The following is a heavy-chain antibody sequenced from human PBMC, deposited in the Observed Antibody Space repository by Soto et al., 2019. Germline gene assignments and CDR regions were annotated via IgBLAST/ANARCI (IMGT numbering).Heavy chain of an antibody. Sequence: EVQLLESGGGLVQPGGSLRLSCAASGFTFSSYAMSWVRQAPGKGLEWVSAISGSGGSTYYADSVKGRFTISRDNSKNSRYLQMNSLRAEDTAVYYCAKGWVGGDYDPNWFDPWGQGTLVTVSS. CDR3: AKGWVGGDYDPNWFDP. CDR2: ISGSGGST. J-gene: IGHJ5*02. V-gene: IGHV3-23*01. CDR1: GFTFSSYA. D-gene: IGHD4-17*01.